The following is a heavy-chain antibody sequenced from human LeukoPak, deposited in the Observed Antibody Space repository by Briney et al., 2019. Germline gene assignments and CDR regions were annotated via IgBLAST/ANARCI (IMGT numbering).Heavy chain of an antibody. J-gene: IGHJ3*02. D-gene: IGHD3-22*01. V-gene: IGHV3-7*01. Sequence: GGSLRLSCAASGFIIFKSWMTWVRQAPGKGLEWMAMIKQDASETYYLDSVKGRFTISRDNAKNSIYLHMTRLGVEDTAVYYCARVAGEASGYHPFDIWGQGTMVTASS. CDR1: GFIIFKSW. CDR2: IKQDASET. CDR3: ARVAGEASGYHPFDI.